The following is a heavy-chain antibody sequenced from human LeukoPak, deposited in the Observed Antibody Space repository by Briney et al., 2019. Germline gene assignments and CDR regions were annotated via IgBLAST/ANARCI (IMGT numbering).Heavy chain of an antibody. Sequence: PGGSLRLSCEASGFAFMTYAMNWIRQSPGKGLEWVAFLTRGSSNIQYAESVKGRFTISRDNGKDSLFLQMNSLRAEDTAVYYCARVVPVREYYNSYMDVWGKGTTVTVSS. CDR2: LTRGSSNI. J-gene: IGHJ6*03. CDR1: GFAFMTYA. V-gene: IGHV3-48*01. D-gene: IGHD2-2*01. CDR3: ARVVPVREYYNSYMDV.